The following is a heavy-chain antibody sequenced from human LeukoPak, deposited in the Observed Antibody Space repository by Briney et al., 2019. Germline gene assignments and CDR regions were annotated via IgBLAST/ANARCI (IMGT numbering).Heavy chain of an antibody. CDR1: GFTFSSYG. V-gene: IGHV3-30*02. CDR3: ARMRFGESYAPKSYYYYYMDV. J-gene: IGHJ6*03. D-gene: IGHD3-10*01. Sequence: GGSLRLSCAASGFTFSSYGMHWVRQAPGKGLEWAAFIRYDGSNKYYADSVKGRFTISRDNSKNTLYLQMNSLRAEDTAVYYCARMRFGESYAPKSYYYYYMDVWGIGTTVTISS. CDR2: IRYDGSNK.